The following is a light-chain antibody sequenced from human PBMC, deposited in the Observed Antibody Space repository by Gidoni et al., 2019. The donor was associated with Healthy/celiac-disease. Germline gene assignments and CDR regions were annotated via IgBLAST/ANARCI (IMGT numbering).Light chain of an antibody. CDR2: GAY. J-gene: IGKJ3*01. V-gene: IGKV3-15*01. CDR3: QQYNNWPPVT. CDR1: QSVSSN. Sequence: EIVMTQSPATLSVSPGERATLSCRASQSVSSNLAWYQQKPGQAPRLLIYGAYTRATGIPARFSGSGSGTECTLTISSLQSEDFAVYYCQQYNNWPPVTFGPGTKVDIK.